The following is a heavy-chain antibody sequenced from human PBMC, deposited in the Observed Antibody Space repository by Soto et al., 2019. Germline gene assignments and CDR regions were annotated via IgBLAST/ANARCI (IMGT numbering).Heavy chain of an antibody. CDR3: AGHPIGNNWNYFDY. CDR2: IYYSGST. J-gene: IGHJ4*02. Sequence: SETLSLTCTVSGGSISSSSYYWGWSRQPPGKGLEWIGSIYYSGSTYYNPSLKSRVTISVDPSKNQFSLKLSSVTAADTAVFYCAGHPIGNNWNYFDYWGQGTLVTVSS. V-gene: IGHV4-39*01. D-gene: IGHD1-1*01. CDR1: GGSISSSSYY.